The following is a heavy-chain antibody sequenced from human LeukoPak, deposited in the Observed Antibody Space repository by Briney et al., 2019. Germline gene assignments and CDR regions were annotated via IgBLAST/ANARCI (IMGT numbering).Heavy chain of an antibody. CDR1: GGSFSGYY. D-gene: IGHD6-19*01. CDR2: INHSGST. Sequence: SETLSLTCAVYGGSFSGYYWSWIRQPPGKGLEWIGEINHSGSTNYNPSLKSRVTISVDTSKNQFSLKLSSVTAADTAVYYCARHYGSGWGNFDYWGQGTLVTVSS. V-gene: IGHV4-34*01. J-gene: IGHJ4*02. CDR3: ARHYGSGWGNFDY.